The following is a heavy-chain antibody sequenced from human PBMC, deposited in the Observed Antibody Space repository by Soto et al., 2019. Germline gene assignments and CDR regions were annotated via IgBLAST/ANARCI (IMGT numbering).Heavy chain of an antibody. V-gene: IGHV3-21*01. J-gene: IGHJ4*02. CDR3: ARETGTWDKTLDY. CDR1: GFTFSSYS. Sequence: EVQLVESGGGLVKPGGSLRLSCAASGFTFSSYSMNWVRQAPGKGLEWVSSISSGSTYIYYADSRKGRFTISRGNAKNSLYLQMNSLRAEDTAVYYCARETGTWDKTLDYWGQGTLVTVSS. CDR2: ISSGSTYI. D-gene: IGHD3-9*01.